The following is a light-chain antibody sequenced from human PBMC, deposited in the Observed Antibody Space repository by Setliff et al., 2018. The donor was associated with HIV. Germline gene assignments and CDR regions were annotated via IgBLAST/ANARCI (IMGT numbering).Light chain of an antibody. J-gene: IGLJ1*01. CDR3: SSYTSSSTDV. CDR1: SSDVDTYNY. Sequence: QSALTQSRSVSGSPGQSVTISCTGTSSDVDTYNYVSWYQHHPGKAPKLMIYDVRKRPSGVPDRFSGSKSGDTASLTISGLQTEDEADYYCSSYTSSSTDVFGTGTKVTV. CDR2: DVR. V-gene: IGLV2-11*01.